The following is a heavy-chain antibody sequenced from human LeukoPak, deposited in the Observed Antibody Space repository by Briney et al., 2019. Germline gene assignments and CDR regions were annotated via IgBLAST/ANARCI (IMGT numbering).Heavy chain of an antibody. D-gene: IGHD3-16*01. Sequence: GGSLRLFCTASGFTFGDYAMSWFRQAPGKGLEWVSYISSSGSTIYYADSVKGRFTISRDDATNSLNLQMNSLRVEDTAVYYCARGRGTSSMHPRSSRLDYWGQGTLVTVSS. CDR3: ARGRGTSSMHPRSSRLDY. J-gene: IGHJ4*02. CDR2: ISSSGSTI. V-gene: IGHV3-11*04. CDR1: GFTFGDYA.